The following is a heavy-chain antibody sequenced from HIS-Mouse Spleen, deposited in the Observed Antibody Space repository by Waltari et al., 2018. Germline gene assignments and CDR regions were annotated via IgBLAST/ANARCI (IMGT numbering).Heavy chain of an antibody. Sequence: QLQLQESGPGLVKPSETLSLTCTVSGCSIRSISYYWAWLRQPPGKGLEWIGSIYYSGSTYYNPSLKSRVTISVDTSKNQFSLKLSSVTAADTAVYYCAREIPYSSSWYDWYFDLWGRGTLVTVSS. CDR2: IYYSGST. V-gene: IGHV4-39*07. CDR3: AREIPYSSSWYDWYFDL. J-gene: IGHJ2*01. D-gene: IGHD6-13*01. CDR1: GCSIRSISYY.